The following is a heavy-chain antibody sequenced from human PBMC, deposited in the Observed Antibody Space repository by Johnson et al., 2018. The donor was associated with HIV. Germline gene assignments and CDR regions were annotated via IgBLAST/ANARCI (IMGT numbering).Heavy chain of an antibody. CDR1: GFTFNSYA. D-gene: IGHD1-1*01. CDR2: ISYDGSNK. Sequence: QVQLVESGGGVVQPGRSLRLSCAATGFTFNSYAMHWVRQAPGKGLEWVAVISYDGSNKYYADSVKGRFTISRDNSKNTLYLQMNSLRAEDTAVYYCAREGGNNWNDIAFDIWGQGTMVTVSS. CDR3: AREGGNNWNDIAFDI. J-gene: IGHJ3*02. V-gene: IGHV3-30*04.